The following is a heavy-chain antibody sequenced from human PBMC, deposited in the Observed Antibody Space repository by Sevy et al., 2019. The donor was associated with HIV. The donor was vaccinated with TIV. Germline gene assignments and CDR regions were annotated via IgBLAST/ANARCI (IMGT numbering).Heavy chain of an antibody. Sequence: GGSLRLSCTASGFTFGDYCMSWVRQAPGKGLEWVAFLKSGVYGGTADHAASVRGRFVISKDDSKTMAYLQMNDLKTEDTGVYYCTRWKAAQSIFDYWGQGALVTVSS. D-gene: IGHD6-13*01. CDR1: GFTFGDYC. CDR2: LKSGVYGGTA. V-gene: IGHV3-49*04. CDR3: TRWKAAQSIFDY. J-gene: IGHJ4*02.